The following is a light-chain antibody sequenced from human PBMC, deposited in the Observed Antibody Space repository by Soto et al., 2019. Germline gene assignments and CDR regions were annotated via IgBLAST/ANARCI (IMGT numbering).Light chain of an antibody. CDR2: GVS. CDR1: QTVRNNY. Sequence: EIVLTQSPGTLSLSPGERATLSCSASQTVRNNYLAWYQQKPGQAPRLLIYGVSSRATGIPDRFSGSGSGTDFTLTISRVEPEDFAVYFCQQYGTSPLTFGGGTKVDIK. J-gene: IGKJ4*01. V-gene: IGKV3-20*01. CDR3: QQYGTSPLT.